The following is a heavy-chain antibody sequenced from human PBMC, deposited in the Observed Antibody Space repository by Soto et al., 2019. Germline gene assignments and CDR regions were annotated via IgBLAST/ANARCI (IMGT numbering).Heavy chain of an antibody. J-gene: IGHJ4*02. Sequence: ASVKGSCKGSGYTLTELSMHWVRQAPGKGLEWMGGFDPEDGETIYAQKFQGRATMTEDTSTDTAYMELSSLRSEDTAVYYCATADYDSSGYYYAYWGQGTLVTVSS. CDR2: FDPEDGET. CDR1: GYTLTELS. D-gene: IGHD3-22*01. V-gene: IGHV1-24*01. CDR3: ATADYDSSGYYYAY.